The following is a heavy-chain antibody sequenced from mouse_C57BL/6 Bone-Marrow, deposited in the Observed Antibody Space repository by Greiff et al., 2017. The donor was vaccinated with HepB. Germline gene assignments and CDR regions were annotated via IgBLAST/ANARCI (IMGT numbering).Heavy chain of an antibody. CDR3: ARRGYGSSYGFDY. CDR2: ISSGGSYT. Sequence: EVKLMESGGDLVKPGGSLKLSCAASGFTFSSYGMSWVRQTPDKRLEWVATISSGGSYTYYPDSVKGRFTISRANAKNTLYLQMSSLKSEDTAMYYCARRGYGSSYGFDYWGQGTTLTVSS. J-gene: IGHJ2*01. CDR1: GFTFSSYG. V-gene: IGHV5-6*02. D-gene: IGHD1-1*01.